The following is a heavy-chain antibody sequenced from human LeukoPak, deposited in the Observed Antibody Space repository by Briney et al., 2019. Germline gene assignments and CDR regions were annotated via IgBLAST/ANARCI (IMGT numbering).Heavy chain of an antibody. J-gene: IGHJ4*02. Sequence: GGSLRLSCAASGFTFSSYEMNWVRQAPGKGLEWVSSISRSATTIYYADSVKGRFTISRDNSKDTLFLHMDSLRVDDTAIYYCARQSLGASGLDHWGQGVLVTVSS. CDR3: ARQSLGASGLDH. V-gene: IGHV3-48*03. CDR2: ISRSATTI. D-gene: IGHD1-26*01. CDR1: GFTFSSYE.